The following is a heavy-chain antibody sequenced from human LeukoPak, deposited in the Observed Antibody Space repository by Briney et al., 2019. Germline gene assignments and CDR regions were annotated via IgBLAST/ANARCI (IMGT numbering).Heavy chain of an antibody. V-gene: IGHV4-39*07. J-gene: IGHJ5*02. CDR2: IYYSVST. CDR1: GGSISSSSYY. CDR3: ARAAGFLWFGEDTGKNWFDP. D-gene: IGHD3-10*01. Sequence: SETLSLTCTVSGGSISSSSYYWGWIRQPPGKGLEWIGSIYYSVSTYYNPSLKSRVTISVDTSKNQFSLKLSSVTAADTAVYYCARAAGFLWFGEDTGKNWFDPWGQGTLVTVSS.